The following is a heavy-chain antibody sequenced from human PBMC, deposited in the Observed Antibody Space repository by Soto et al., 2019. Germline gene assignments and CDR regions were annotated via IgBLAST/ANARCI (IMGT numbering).Heavy chain of an antibody. Sequence: QLQLQESGPGLAKPSETLSLTCTVSGGSISSESYFWGWVRQPSGKGLEWVGTISYSGRPFFNPSLKGRATLSVDTSKNQFSLRLSAVTATDSAVYFCAALLGHCSGGTCFFRWFDPWGQGSLVTVSS. CDR2: ISYSGRP. CDR1: GGSISSESYF. CDR3: AALLGHCSGGTCFFRWFDP. V-gene: IGHV4-39*01. D-gene: IGHD2-15*01. J-gene: IGHJ5*02.